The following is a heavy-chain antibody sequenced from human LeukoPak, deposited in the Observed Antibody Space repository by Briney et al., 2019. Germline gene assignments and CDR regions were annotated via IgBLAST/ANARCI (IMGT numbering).Heavy chain of an antibody. D-gene: IGHD2-8*01. V-gene: IGHV4-61*01. CDR2: IYYSGST. CDR3: AREQEDCTSGVCHRGHAFDI. J-gene: IGHJ3*02. Sequence: PSQTLSLTCTVSGGSISSGSYYWSWIRQPPGKGLEWIGYIYYSGSTNYNPSLKSRVTISVDTSKNQFSLKLSSVTAADTAVYYCAREQEDCTSGVCHRGHAFDIWGQGTMVTVSS. CDR1: GGSISSGSYY.